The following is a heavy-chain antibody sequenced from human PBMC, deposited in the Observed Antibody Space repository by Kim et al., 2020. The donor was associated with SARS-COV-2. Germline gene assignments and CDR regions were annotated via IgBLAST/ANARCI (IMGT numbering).Heavy chain of an antibody. CDR3: AGSPYYYDSSAGGPLWY. CDR1: GGSFSGYY. D-gene: IGHD3-22*01. CDR2: INHSGST. V-gene: IGHV4-34*01. J-gene: IGHJ4*02. Sequence: SETLSLTCAVYGGSFSGYYWSWIRQPPGKGLEWIGEINHSGSTNYNPSLKSRVTISVDTSKNQFSLKLSSVTAADTAVYYCAGSPYYYDSSAGGPLWYWGQGTLVTVSS.